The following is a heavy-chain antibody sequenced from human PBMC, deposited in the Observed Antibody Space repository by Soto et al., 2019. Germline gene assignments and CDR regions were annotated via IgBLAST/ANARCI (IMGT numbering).Heavy chain of an antibody. CDR3: ARLSRYDFWSGYYDAFDI. CDR1: GYSFTSYW. J-gene: IGHJ3*02. D-gene: IGHD3-3*01. Sequence: GESLKISCKGSGYSFTSYWIGWVRQMPGKGLEWMGIIYPGDSDTRYSPSFQGPVTISADKSISTAYLQWSSLKDSDTAMYYCARLSRYDFWSGYYDAFDIWGQGTMVTVSS. CDR2: IYPGDSDT. V-gene: IGHV5-51*01.